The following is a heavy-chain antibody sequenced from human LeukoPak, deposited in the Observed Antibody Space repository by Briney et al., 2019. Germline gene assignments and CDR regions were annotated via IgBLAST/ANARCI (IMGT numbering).Heavy chain of an antibody. CDR3: AKDMGAAAGTPLDY. CDR1: GFTFSSYG. D-gene: IGHD6-13*01. Sequence: GGSLRLSCAASGFTFSSYGMHWVRQAPGKGLEWVAVISYDGSNKYHADSVKGRFTISRDNSKNTLYLQMNSLRAEDTAVYYCAKDMGAAAGTPLDYWGQGTLVTVSS. V-gene: IGHV3-30*18. J-gene: IGHJ4*02. CDR2: ISYDGSNK.